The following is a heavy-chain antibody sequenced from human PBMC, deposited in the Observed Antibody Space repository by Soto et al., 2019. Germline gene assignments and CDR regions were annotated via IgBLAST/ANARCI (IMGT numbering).Heavy chain of an antibody. Sequence: SETLSLTCTVSGGSISSSSYYWGWIRQPPGKGLEWIGSIYYSGSTYYNPSPKSRVTISVDTSKNQFSLKLSSVTAADTAVYYCARVWGGAFDFWGQGTMVTVSS. CDR3: ARVWGGAFDF. D-gene: IGHD3-10*01. CDR1: GGSISSSSYY. V-gene: IGHV4-39*07. CDR2: IYYSGST. J-gene: IGHJ3*01.